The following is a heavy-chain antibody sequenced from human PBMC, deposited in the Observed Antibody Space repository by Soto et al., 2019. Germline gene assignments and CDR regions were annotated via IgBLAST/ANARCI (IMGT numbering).Heavy chain of an antibody. D-gene: IGHD3-3*01. Sequence: GGSLRLSCAASGFTFSDYYMSWIRQAPGKGLEWVSYISSSGSTIYYADSVKGRFTISRDNAKNSLYLQMNSLRAEDTAVYYCAAPHVLRFLEWLSPPFDYWGQGTLVTVSS. CDR2: ISSSGSTI. J-gene: IGHJ4*02. V-gene: IGHV3-11*01. CDR1: GFTFSDYY. CDR3: AAPHVLRFLEWLSPPFDY.